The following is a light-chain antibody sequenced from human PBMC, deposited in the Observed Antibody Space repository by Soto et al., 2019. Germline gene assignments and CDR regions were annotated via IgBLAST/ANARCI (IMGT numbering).Light chain of an antibody. V-gene: IGLV2-11*01. CDR3: CSYAGTYIYV. J-gene: IGLJ1*01. CDR2: DVT. Sequence: QSVLTQPRSVSGSPGQTVTISCTGTSSDVGNYNYVSWYQQHPGKAPKLMIYDVTQRPSGVPDRFSGSKSGNTASLTISGLQAEDEADYYCCSYAGTYIYVFGSGTRSPS. CDR1: SSDVGNYNY.